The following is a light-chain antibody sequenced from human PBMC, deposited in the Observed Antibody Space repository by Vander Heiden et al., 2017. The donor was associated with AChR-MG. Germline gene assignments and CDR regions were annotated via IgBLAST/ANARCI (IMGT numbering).Light chain of an antibody. CDR2: GNS. J-gene: IGLJ2*01. CDR3: QSYDSSLSGHVV. CDR1: SPNIGAGND. V-gene: IGLV1-40*01. Sequence: QSVLTQPPSVSGAPGQRVTISCTGSSPNIGAGNDVPCDQQLPETAPKLLVYGNSNRPSGVPDRFSGSKSGTSASLAITGLQAEDEADYYCQSYDSSLSGHVVFGGGTKLTVL.